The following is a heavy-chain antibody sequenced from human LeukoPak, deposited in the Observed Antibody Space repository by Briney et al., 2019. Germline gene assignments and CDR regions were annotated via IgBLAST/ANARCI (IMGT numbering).Heavy chain of an antibody. CDR2: ISYDGSNK. CDR1: GFTFSSYG. CDR3: AKVHLLYYYDSSGGSADAFDI. D-gene: IGHD3-22*01. Sequence: GGSLRLSCAASGFTFSSYGMHWVRQAPGKGLEWVAVISYDGSNKYYADSVKGRFTISRDNSKNTLYLQMNSLRAEDTALYYCAKVHLLYYYDSSGGSADAFDIWGQGTMVTVSS. V-gene: IGHV3-30*18. J-gene: IGHJ3*02.